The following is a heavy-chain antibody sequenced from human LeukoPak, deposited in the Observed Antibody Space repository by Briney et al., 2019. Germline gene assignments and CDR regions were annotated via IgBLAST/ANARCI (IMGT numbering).Heavy chain of an antibody. D-gene: IGHD5-12*01. Sequence: ASVKVSCKASGYTFTSYGINWVRQAPGQGLEWMGWISANNGNTNYAQKLQGRVTMTTDTSTSTAYMEPRSLRSDDTAVYYCARAGLPFYYYYMDVWGKGTTVTISS. CDR2: ISANNGNT. J-gene: IGHJ6*03. CDR3: ARAGLPFYYYYMDV. CDR1: GYTFTSYG. V-gene: IGHV1-18*01.